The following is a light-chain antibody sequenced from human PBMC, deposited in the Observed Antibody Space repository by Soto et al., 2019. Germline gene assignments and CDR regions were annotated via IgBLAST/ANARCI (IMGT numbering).Light chain of an antibody. V-gene: IGKV1-12*01. CDR1: HSISSW. J-gene: IGKJ3*01. CDR3: HQANGLPFP. CDR2: AAS. Sequence: DIQMTQSPSSVSASVGDRVTITCRASHSISSWLAWYQQKPGKAPQLLIYAASSLQSGVPSRFSGRGSGTDFSLTISSLQPEDSATYSCHQANGLPFPFDPGTKVDIK.